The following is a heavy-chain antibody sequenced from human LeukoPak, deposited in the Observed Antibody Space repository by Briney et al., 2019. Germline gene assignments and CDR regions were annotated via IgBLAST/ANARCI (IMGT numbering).Heavy chain of an antibody. V-gene: IGHV1-46*01. CDR3: ARGSPYYYDSSGV. D-gene: IGHD3-22*01. CDR1: GYTFTSYY. CDR2: INPSGGST. Sequence: ASVKVSCKASGYTFTSYYMHWVRQAPGQGLEWMGIINPSGGSTSYAQKFQGRVTMTRDMSTSTVYMELRSLRSDDTAVYYCARGSPYYYDSSGVWGQGTLVTVSS. J-gene: IGHJ4*02.